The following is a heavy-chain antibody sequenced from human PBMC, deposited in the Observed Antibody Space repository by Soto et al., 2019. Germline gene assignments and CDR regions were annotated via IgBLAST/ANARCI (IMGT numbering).Heavy chain of an antibody. J-gene: IGHJ5*02. CDR1: GFIFTSYW. Sequence: QVQLVQSGAEVKKPGASVKISCKASGFIFTSYWMHWVRQVPGQGLEWMGIINPTGGSATFAQKFQGRVTMTRDTSTGTDYLELISLRFEDTAVYYCTRDNSLYSSTWAWFDPWGQGTLVTVSS. CDR2: INPTGGSA. D-gene: IGHD6-13*01. V-gene: IGHV1-46*01. CDR3: TRDNSLYSSTWAWFDP.